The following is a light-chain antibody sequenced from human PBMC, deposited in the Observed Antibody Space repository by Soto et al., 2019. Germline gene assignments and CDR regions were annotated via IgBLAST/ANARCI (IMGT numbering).Light chain of an antibody. CDR2: RSS. Sequence: DIVLTQSPANLSVSVGQRVTLSCRASESMSDDLAWYQHKPGRAPSLLIYRSSTRAAGVSARFSGSGSGTDFTLTISSLQPEDSVVYYCQQYYIWPPWTFGQGTKVEIK. V-gene: IGKV3-15*01. CDR3: QQYYIWPPWT. J-gene: IGKJ1*01. CDR1: ESMSDD.